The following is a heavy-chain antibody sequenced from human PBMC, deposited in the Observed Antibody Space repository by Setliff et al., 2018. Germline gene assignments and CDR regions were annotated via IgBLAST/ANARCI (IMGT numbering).Heavy chain of an antibody. D-gene: IGHD3-9*01. CDR2: IYHSGTT. Sequence: SETLSLTCSVSGGSISSGSYSWGWIRQPPGKCLEWIGNIYHSGTTYYNPSLKSRLTLSVDTSKNQFSLKLFSVTAADTAVYYCAHSTTFDLHHDYWGQGALVTVSS. CDR1: GGSISSGSYS. V-gene: IGHV4-39*01. J-gene: IGHJ4*02. CDR3: AHSTTFDLHHDY.